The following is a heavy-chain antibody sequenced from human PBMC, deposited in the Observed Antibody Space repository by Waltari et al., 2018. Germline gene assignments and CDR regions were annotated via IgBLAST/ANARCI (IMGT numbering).Heavy chain of an antibody. CDR1: GYTFPDYY. CDR3: ATGIAAAGTFPDY. J-gene: IGHJ4*02. D-gene: IGHD6-13*01. CDR2: VDPEDGET. Sequence: EVQLVQSGAEVKKPGATVKLSCQASGYTFPDYYMPWAQQAPGKGLEWMGRVDPEDGETIYAEKFQGRVTITADTSTDTAYMELSSLRSEDTAVYYCATGIAAAGTFPDYWGQGTLVTVSS. V-gene: IGHV1-69-2*01.